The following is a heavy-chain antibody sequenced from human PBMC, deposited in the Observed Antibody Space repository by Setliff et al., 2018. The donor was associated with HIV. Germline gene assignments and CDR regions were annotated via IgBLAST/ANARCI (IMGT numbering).Heavy chain of an antibody. CDR1: GGSISRGSYY. J-gene: IGHJ4*02. D-gene: IGHD3-16*01. CDR3: ARGDPFTDFDS. CDR2: IYTNGNT. Sequence: LSETLSLTCTVSGGSISRGSYYWSWIRQPAGKGLEWIGRIYTNGNTNYNPSLKSRVTVSADTSKNQFSLKLTSVTAADTAVYYCARGDPFTDFDSWGQGTLVTVSS. V-gene: IGHV4-61*02.